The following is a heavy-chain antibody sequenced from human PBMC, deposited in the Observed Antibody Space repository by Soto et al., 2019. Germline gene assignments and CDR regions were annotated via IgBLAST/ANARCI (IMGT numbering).Heavy chain of an antibody. CDR3: AKDGYSSGYYLYYFDY. V-gene: IGHV3-23*01. CDR1: GFTFSSYA. J-gene: IGHJ4*02. CDR2: ISGSGGST. D-gene: IGHD3-22*01. Sequence: EVQLLESGGGLVQPGGSLRLSCAASGFTFSSYAMSWVRQAPGKGLEWVSAISGSGGSTYYADSVKGRFTISRDNSKNKLYLQMNSRRGEDTAVYYCAKDGYSSGYYLYYFDYWGQGTVVTVSS.